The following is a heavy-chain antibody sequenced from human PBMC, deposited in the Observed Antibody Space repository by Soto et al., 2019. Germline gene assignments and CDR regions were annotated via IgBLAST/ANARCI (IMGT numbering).Heavy chain of an antibody. CDR1: GFTFSSYG. D-gene: IGHD6-6*01. Sequence: GGSLRLSCAASGFTFSSYGMHWVRQAPGKGLEWVAVIWYDGSNKYYADSVKGRFTISRDNSKNTLYLQMNSLRAEDTTVYYCARDQDPTSSSQYYYYYYYMDVWGKGTTVTVSS. CDR3: ARDQDPTSSSQYYYYYYYMDV. CDR2: IWYDGSNK. V-gene: IGHV3-33*01. J-gene: IGHJ6*03.